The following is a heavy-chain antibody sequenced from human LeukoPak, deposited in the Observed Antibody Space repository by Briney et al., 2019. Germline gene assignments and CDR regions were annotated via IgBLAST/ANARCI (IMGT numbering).Heavy chain of an antibody. V-gene: IGHV1-18*01. CDR1: GYTFTTYG. Sequence: GASVKLSCKASGYTFTTYGISWVRHAPGQRREWRGWISAYNGNTNYAQKLQGRVTMTTDTSTSTAYMELRSVRCDDTAVYYCARLDQLLCYYYMDVWGKGNTVTVSS. D-gene: IGHD2-2*01. CDR2: ISAYNGNT. CDR3: ARLDQLLCYYYMDV. J-gene: IGHJ6*03.